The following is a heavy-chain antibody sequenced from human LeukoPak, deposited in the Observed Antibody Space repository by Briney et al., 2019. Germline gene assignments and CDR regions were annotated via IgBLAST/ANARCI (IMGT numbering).Heavy chain of an antibody. Sequence: GGSLRLSCAASVFTFSSYAMSWVRQAPGKGLEWVSAISGSGGSTYYAESVTGRFTISRDNSKNTLYLPMNSLRAEDTAVYYCAKDGGTLRFSPLDPWGQGTLVTVSS. J-gene: IGHJ5*02. CDR3: AKDGGTLRFSPLDP. V-gene: IGHV3-23*01. CDR1: VFTFSSYA. CDR2: ISGSGGST. D-gene: IGHD3-3*01.